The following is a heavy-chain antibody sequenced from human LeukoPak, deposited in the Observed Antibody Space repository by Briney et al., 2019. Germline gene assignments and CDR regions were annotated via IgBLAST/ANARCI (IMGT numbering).Heavy chain of an antibody. V-gene: IGHV1-46*01. Sequence: GSSVKVSCKASGYTFTSYYMHWVRQAPGQGLEWMGIINPSGGSTSYAQKLQGRVTMTRDTSTSTVYMELSSLRSEDTAVYYCARDGGEDTAMVPWGQGTLVTVSS. CDR3: ARDGGEDTAMVP. J-gene: IGHJ5*02. CDR2: INPSGGST. CDR1: GYTFTSYY. D-gene: IGHD5-18*01.